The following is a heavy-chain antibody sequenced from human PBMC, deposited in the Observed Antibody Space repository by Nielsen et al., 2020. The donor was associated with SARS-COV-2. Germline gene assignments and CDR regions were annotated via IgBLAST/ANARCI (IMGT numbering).Heavy chain of an antibody. J-gene: IGHJ6*02. CDR2: IYYSGST. Sequence: GSLRLSCTVSGGSISSYYWSWIRQPPGKGLEWIGYIYYSGSTNYNPSLKSRVTISVDTSKNQFSLKLSSVTAADTAVYYCARDLRYCSSTSCYGGYYGMDVWGQGTTVTVSS. V-gene: IGHV4-59*01. CDR1: GGSISSYY. CDR3: ARDLRYCSSTSCYGGYYGMDV. D-gene: IGHD2-2*01.